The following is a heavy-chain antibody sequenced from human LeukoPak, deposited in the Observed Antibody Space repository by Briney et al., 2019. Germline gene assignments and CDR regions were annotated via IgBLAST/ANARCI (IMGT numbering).Heavy chain of an antibody. V-gene: IGHV1-69*13. CDR1: GGTFSSYA. Sequence: SVKVSCKASGGTFSSYAISWVRQAPGQGLEWMGGIIPIFGTANYAQKFQGRVTITADESTSTAYMELSSLRSEDTAVYYCARASYYYDSSGYYSTGYYYYGMDVWGQGTTVTVSS. D-gene: IGHD3-22*01. CDR3: ARASYYYDSSGYYSTGYYYYGMDV. J-gene: IGHJ6*02. CDR2: IIPIFGTA.